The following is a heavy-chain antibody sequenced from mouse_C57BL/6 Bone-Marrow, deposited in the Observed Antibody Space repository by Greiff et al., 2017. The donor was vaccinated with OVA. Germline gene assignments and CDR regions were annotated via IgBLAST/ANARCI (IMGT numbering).Heavy chain of an antibody. D-gene: IGHD2-3*01. V-gene: IGHV14-3*01. Sequence: VQLQQSVAELVRPGASVKLSCTASGFNIKNTYMPWVKQRPEQSLEWIGRIDPANGYTNYAPKFQGQATITADTSSNTAYLQLSSLTSEDTALYYCARSDWWLLSMGDWGQGTSVTVAT. CDR3: ARSDWWLLSMGD. J-gene: IGHJ4*01. CDR1: GFNIKNTY. CDR2: IDPANGYT.